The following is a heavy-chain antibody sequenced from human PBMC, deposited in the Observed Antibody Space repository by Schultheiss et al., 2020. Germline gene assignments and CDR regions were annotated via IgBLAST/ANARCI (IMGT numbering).Heavy chain of an antibody. V-gene: IGHV3-21*01. CDR3: ARERMDYGMDV. D-gene: IGHD2-15*01. J-gene: IGHJ6*02. CDR2: IISSRNYI. Sequence: GGSLRLSCAVSGFSFSSYSMNWVRQAPGKGLEWVSSIISSRNYIYYADSVKGRFTISRDNAKNSLYLQMNSLRAEDTAVYYCARERMDYGMDVWGQGTTVTVSS. CDR1: GFSFSSYS.